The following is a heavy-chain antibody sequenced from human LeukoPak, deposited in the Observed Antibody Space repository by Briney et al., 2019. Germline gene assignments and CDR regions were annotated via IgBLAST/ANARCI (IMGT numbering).Heavy chain of an antibody. J-gene: IGHJ4*02. V-gene: IGHV4-59*12. CDR2: VHYSGST. CDR3: ATGRSIRYFDY. D-gene: IGHD3-9*01. CDR1: GVSIFSSY. Sequence: SETLSLTCTVSGVSIFSSYWNWVRQPPGKGLEWIGYVHYSGSTNYNPSLKSRVTISVDTSKSQFSLKLSSVTAADTAVYYCATGRSIRYFDYWGQGTLLTVSS.